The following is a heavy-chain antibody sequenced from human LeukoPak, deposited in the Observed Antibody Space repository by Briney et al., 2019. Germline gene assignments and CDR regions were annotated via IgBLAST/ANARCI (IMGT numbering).Heavy chain of an antibody. CDR2: IYSSGST. V-gene: IGHV4-59*03. J-gene: IGHJ4*02. CDR1: GGSISSYY. CDR3: ARGYGYYFES. D-gene: IGHD5-18*01. Sequence: SETLSPTCTVSGGSISSYYWNWIRQPPGKGLEWIGYIYSSGSTNYNPSLKSRVAISVDTSRNQFSLKLSSVTTADTAVYYCARGYGYYFESWGQGTLVTVSS.